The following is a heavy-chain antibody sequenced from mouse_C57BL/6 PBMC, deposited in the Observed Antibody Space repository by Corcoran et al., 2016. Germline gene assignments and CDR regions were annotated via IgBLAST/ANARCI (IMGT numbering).Heavy chain of an antibody. J-gene: IGHJ2*01. Sequence: DVQLQESGPGLVKPSQSLSLTCSVTGYSITSGYYWNWIRQFPGNKLEWMGYISYDGSNNYNPSLKNRISITRDTSKNQFFLKLNSVTTEDTATYYCASNYYGSSYDYWGQGTTLTVSS. CDR3: ASNYYGSSYDY. V-gene: IGHV3-6*01. D-gene: IGHD1-1*01. CDR2: ISYDGSN. CDR1: GYSITSGYY.